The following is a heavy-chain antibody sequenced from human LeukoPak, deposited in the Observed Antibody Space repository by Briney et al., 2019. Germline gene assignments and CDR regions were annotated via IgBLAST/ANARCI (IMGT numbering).Heavy chain of an antibody. CDR1: GFTFSTYS. V-gene: IGHV3-48*01. CDR2: ISSSSSTI. D-gene: IGHD3-22*01. Sequence: GGSLRLSCAASGFTFSTYSMNWVRQAPGKGLEWVSYISSSSSTIYYADSVKGRFTISRDNAKNSLYLQMNSLRAEDTAVYYCARGSTYHDSSGQVPFDYWGQGTLVTVSS. J-gene: IGHJ4*02. CDR3: ARGSTYHDSSGQVPFDY.